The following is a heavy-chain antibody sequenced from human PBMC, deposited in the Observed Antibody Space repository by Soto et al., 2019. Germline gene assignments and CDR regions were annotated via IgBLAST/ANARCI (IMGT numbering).Heavy chain of an antibody. V-gene: IGHV4-4*07. D-gene: IGHD1-26*01. J-gene: IGHJ1*01. Sequence: SETLSLTCTVSGGSISSYYWSWIRQPAGKGLEWIGRIYTSGSTNYNPSLKSRVTISVDTSNNRFSLTLSSLTAADTAVYFCARLAYSGYLQTWGQGSLVTVSS. CDR2: IYTSGST. CDR3: ARLAYSGYLQT. CDR1: GGSISSYY.